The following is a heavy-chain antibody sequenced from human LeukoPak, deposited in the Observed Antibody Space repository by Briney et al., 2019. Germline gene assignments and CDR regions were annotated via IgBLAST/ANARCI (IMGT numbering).Heavy chain of an antibody. V-gene: IGHV3-21*01. Sequence: GGSLRLSCAASGFTFSSYSMNWVRQAPGKGLEWVSSISSSSSYTYYADSVKGRFTISRDNAKNSLYLQMNSLRAEDTAVYYCARGGARRLDYWGQGTLVTVSS. D-gene: IGHD6-6*01. J-gene: IGHJ4*02. CDR2: ISSSSSYT. CDR1: GFTFSSYS. CDR3: ARGGARRLDY.